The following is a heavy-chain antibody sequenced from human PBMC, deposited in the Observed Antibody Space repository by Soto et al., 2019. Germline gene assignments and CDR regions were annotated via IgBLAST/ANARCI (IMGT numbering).Heavy chain of an antibody. CDR1: GFTFSSYA. CDR3: AREYSSSWNYFDY. J-gene: IGHJ4*02. CDR2: ISYDGSNK. Sequence: QVQLEESGGGVVQPGRSLRLSCAASGFTFSSYAMHWVRQAPDKGLEWVAVISYDGSNKYYADSVKGRFTISRDNSKNTLYLQMNSLRAEDTAVYYCAREYSSSWNYFDYWGQGTLVTVSS. D-gene: IGHD6-13*01. V-gene: IGHV3-30-3*01.